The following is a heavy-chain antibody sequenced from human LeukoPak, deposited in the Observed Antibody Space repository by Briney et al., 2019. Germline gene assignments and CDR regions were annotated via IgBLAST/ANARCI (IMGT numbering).Heavy chain of an antibody. CDR1: GFTFSSYS. J-gene: IGHJ4*02. V-gene: IGHV3-21*01. D-gene: IGHD3-10*01. CDR3: ARFYGSGRDSNFDY. Sequence: GGSLRLSCAASGFTFSSYSMNWVRQAPGKGLDWLSSISSSNTYIYYAHSLKGRFTISRDNAKNSLFLQMNSLRAEDTAVYYCARFYGSGRDSNFDYWGQGTLVTVSS. CDR2: ISSSNTYI.